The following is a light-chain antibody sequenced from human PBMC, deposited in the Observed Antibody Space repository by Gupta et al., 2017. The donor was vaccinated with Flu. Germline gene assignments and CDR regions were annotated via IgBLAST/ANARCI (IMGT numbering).Light chain of an antibody. Sequence: EIVMTQSQSTLSGSPGERATLSCRASQSVSTNLAWYQQKPGQPPRLLIYGASTRATGIPARFSGSGSGAEFTLTISSLQSEDFVVYYCQQYDNWPAHSFGQGTKLEIK. V-gene: IGKV3-15*01. CDR1: QSVSTN. CDR3: QQYDNWPAHS. J-gene: IGKJ2*03. CDR2: GAS.